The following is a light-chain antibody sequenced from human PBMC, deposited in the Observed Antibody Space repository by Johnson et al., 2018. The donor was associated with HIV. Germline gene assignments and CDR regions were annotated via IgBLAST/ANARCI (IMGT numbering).Light chain of an antibody. J-gene: IGLJ1*01. V-gene: IGLV1-51*02. CDR3: GTWDSSLSAHYV. CDR1: SSNIGNNY. Sequence: QSVLTQPPSVSAAPGQKVTISCSGSSSNIGNNYVSWYQHLPGTAPKLLIYESNRRPSGIPDRFSASKSGTSATLDITGLQTGDEADYYCGTWDSSLSAHYVFGTGTKIIVV. CDR2: ESN.